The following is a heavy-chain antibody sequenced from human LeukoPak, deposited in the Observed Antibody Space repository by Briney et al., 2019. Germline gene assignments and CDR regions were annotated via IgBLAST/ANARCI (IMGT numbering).Heavy chain of an antibody. Sequence: PSETLSLTCTVSGYSISSGYYWGWIRQPPGKGLEWIGSIYHSGSTYYNPSLKSRVTISVDTSKNQSSLKLSSVTAADTAVYYCARAELELRWFDPWGQGTLVTVSS. CDR3: ARAELELRWFDP. J-gene: IGHJ5*02. D-gene: IGHD1-7*01. V-gene: IGHV4-38-2*02. CDR1: GYSISSGYY. CDR2: IYHSGST.